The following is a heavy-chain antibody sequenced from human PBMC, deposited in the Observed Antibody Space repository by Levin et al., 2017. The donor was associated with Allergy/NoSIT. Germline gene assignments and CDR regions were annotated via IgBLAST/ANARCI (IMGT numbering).Heavy chain of an antibody. J-gene: IGHJ5*01. CDR3: ATHDAAWGRNNWFDP. V-gene: IGHV4-39*01. D-gene: IGHD7-27*01. Sequence: GSLRLSCTVSGGSIINSGYYWDWVRQPPGKGLEWIGNVYYSGSTYYNPSLKSRVTISVDTSKNQFSLKLTSVTAADTAVYFCATHDAAWGRNNWFDPWGQGTLVTVSS. CDR2: VYYSGST. CDR1: GGSIINSGYY.